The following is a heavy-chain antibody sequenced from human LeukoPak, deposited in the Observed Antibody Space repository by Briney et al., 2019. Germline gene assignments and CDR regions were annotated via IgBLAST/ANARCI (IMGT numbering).Heavy chain of an antibody. CDR1: GGSFSGYY. CDR2: IYYSGST. CDR3: ARVVAAAGINYYYYYMDV. Sequence: SETLSLTCAVYGGSFSGYYWSWIRQPPGKGLEWIGSIYYSGSTYYNPSLKSRVTISVDTSKNQFSLKLSSVTAADTAVYYCARVVAAAGINYYYYYMDVWGKGTTVTVSS. V-gene: IGHV4-34*01. J-gene: IGHJ6*03. D-gene: IGHD6-13*01.